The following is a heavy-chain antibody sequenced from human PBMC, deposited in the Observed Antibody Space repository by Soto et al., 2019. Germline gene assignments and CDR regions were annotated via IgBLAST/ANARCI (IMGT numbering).Heavy chain of an antibody. D-gene: IGHD1-26*01. Sequence: QLQLQESGPGLVKPSETLSLNCTVSGGSISSSSYYWGWIRQPPGKGLEWIGSIYYSGSTYYNPSVKSRVTRAVDTSKNQFSLKLSSVTAADTAVYYFARHVGLLQGFDYWGQGTLVTVSS. V-gene: IGHV4-39*01. J-gene: IGHJ4*02. CDR3: ARHVGLLQGFDY. CDR2: IYYSGST. CDR1: GGSISSSSYY.